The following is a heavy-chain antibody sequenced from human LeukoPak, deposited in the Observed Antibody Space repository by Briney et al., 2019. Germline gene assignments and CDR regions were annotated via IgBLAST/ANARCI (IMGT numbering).Heavy chain of an antibody. J-gene: IGHJ4*02. CDR1: GESLSNYY. CDR2: INHYGST. V-gene: IGHV4-34*01. Sequence: SETLSLTCAVYGESLSNYYWSWIRQPPGKGLEWIGEINHYGSTNYNPSLKSRITISVDTSKNQFSLKLSSVTAADTAVYYCARLPDYYSRHGAPGWGQGTLVTVSS. CDR3: ARLPDYYSRHGAPG. D-gene: IGHD3-10*01.